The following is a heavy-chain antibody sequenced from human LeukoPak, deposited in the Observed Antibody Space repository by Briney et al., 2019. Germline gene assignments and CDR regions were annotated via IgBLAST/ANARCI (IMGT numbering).Heavy chain of an antibody. V-gene: IGHV4-39*01. CDR1: GVSITSNTYY. J-gene: IGHJ4*02. Sequence: SETLSLTCTVSGVSITSNTYYWAWIRQPPGKGLEWIANSYYSGTAYYNPSLKSRATISVDTSKSQFSLNLTSVTAADTAVYFCAGQATWPYYFDSWGQGTLVTVSS. CDR3: AGQATWPYYFDS. CDR2: SYYSGTA.